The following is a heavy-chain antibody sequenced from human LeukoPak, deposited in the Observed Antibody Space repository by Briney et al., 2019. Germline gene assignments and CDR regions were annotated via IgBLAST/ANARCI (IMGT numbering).Heavy chain of an antibody. V-gene: IGHV3-30*03. D-gene: IGHD6-13*01. Sequence: PGGSLRLSCAASGFTFSSYGMHWVRQAPGKGLEWVAVISYDGSNKYYADSVKGRFTISRDNSKNTLYLQMNSRRAEDTAVYYCASAGYSETYYYYYGMDGWGQGTTVTVSS. CDR2: ISYDGSNK. CDR3: ASAGYSETYYYYYGMDG. CDR1: GFTFSSYG. J-gene: IGHJ6*02.